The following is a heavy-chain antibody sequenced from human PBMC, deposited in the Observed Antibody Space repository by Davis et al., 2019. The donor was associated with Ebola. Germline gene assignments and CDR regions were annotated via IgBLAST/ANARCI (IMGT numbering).Heavy chain of an antibody. Sequence: GESLKISCAASGFTFSSYAMSWVRQAPGKGLEWVSGISGSGGSTYYADSVKGRFTISRDNSKNTLYLQMNSLRAEDTAVYYCAKDHEDTAMLWACNWFDPWSQGTLVTVSS. V-gene: IGHV3-23*01. D-gene: IGHD5-18*01. CDR1: GFTFSSYA. CDR3: AKDHEDTAMLWACNWFDP. J-gene: IGHJ5*02. CDR2: ISGSGGST.